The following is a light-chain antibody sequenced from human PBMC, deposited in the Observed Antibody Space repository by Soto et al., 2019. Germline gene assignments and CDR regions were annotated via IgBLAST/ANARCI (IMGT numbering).Light chain of an antibody. J-gene: IGLJ1*01. CDR1: SSDIGAFNY. CDR3: MSYTSSTAYV. Sequence: QSALTQPASVSGSPGQSITISCTGTSSDIGAFNYVSWYQHHPGKAPKLIIYKVNIRPSGISYRFSGSKSGNTASLTISGLQAEDEADYHCMSYTSSTAYVFGTGTKLTV. V-gene: IGLV2-14*01. CDR2: KVN.